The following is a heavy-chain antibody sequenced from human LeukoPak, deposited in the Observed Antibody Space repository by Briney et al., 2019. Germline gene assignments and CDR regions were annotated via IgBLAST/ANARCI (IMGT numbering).Heavy chain of an antibody. D-gene: IGHD2-2*01. V-gene: IGHV3-23*01. CDR2: ISGSGGST. Sequence: GGSLRLSCAASGFTFSSYAMSWVRQAPGKGLEWVSAISGSGGSTYYADSVKGRFTIPRDNSKNTLYLQMNSLRAEDTAVYYCAKVGARVVVPAAFFDYWGQGTLVTVSS. J-gene: IGHJ4*02. CDR3: AKVGARVVVPAAFFDY. CDR1: GFTFSSYA.